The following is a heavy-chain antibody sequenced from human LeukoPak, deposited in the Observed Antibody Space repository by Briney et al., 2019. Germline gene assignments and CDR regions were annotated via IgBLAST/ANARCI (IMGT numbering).Heavy chain of an antibody. D-gene: IGHD1-14*01. CDR2: SYSDSNT. J-gene: IGHJ3*02. V-gene: IGHV3-53*01. Sequence: PGGSLRLSCTASGFTVSNNYTSWVRQAPGKGLEWVSISYSDSNTNYADSVKGRFTISRDTSQNTLSLQMNSLRAEDTAVYYCVRKNRDFNAAFDIWGKGTVVTVSS. CDR3: VRKNRDFNAAFDI. CDR1: GFTVSNNY.